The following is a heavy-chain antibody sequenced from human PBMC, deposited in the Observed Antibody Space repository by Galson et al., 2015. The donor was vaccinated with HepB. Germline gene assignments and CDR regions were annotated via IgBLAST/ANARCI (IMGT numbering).Heavy chain of an antibody. CDR1: RFTFTSSA. J-gene: IGHJ4*02. CDR2: IVVGSGNT. V-gene: IGHV1-58*01. CDR3: AKVAIVGATHGSFDY. Sequence: SVKVSCKASRFTFTSSAVQWVRQTRGQRLEWIGWIVVGSGNTNYAQKFQKRVTITRDMSTSTAYMELSSLRSEDTAVYYCAKVAIVGATHGSFDYWGQGTLVTVSS. D-gene: IGHD1-26*01.